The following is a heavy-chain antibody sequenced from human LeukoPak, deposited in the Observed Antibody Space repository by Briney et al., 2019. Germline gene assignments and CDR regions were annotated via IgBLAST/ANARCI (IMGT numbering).Heavy chain of an antibody. V-gene: IGHV4-59*08. CDR2: IYYSGST. D-gene: IGHD3-10*01. CDR3: ARQPYGSGNYRFDP. Sequence: PSETLSLTCTVSGGSISSYYWSWIRQPPGKGLEWIGYIYYSGSTNYNPSFKSRVTMSVDTSKNQFSLKLSSVTAADTAVYYCARQPYGSGNYRFDPWGQGTLVTVSS. CDR1: GGSISSYY. J-gene: IGHJ5*02.